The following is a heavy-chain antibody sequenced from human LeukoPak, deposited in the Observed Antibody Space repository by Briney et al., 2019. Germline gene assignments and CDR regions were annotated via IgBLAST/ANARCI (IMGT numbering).Heavy chain of an antibody. CDR1: GGSISSGGYY. D-gene: IGHD6-13*01. CDR3: ARALSSSWLPYYFDY. Sequence: SETQSLTCTVSGGSISSGGYYWSWIRQHPGKGLEWIGYIYYSGSTYYNPPLKSRVTISVDTSKNQFSLKVSSVTAADTAVYYCARALSSSWLPYYFDYWGQGTLVTVSS. CDR2: IYYSGST. J-gene: IGHJ4*02. V-gene: IGHV4-31*03.